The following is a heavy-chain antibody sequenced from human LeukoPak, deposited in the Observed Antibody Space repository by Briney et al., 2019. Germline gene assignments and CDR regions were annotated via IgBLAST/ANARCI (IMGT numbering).Heavy chain of an antibody. J-gene: IGHJ4*02. Sequence: PSETLSLTCTVSGGSLSSSSYYWGWIRQPPGKGLEWIGSIYYSGSTYYNPSLKSRVTISVDTSKNQFSLKLSSVTAADTAVYYCARLTTATTHNPPYWGQGTLVTVSS. V-gene: IGHV4-39*01. CDR1: GGSLSSSSYY. D-gene: IGHD4-17*01. CDR3: ARLTTATTHNPPY. CDR2: IYYSGST.